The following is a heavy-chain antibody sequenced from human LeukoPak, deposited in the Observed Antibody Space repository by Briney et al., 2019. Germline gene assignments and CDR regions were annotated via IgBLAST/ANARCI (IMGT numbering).Heavy chain of an antibody. CDR1: GFTFSSYA. CDR2: ISGSGGST. V-gene: IGHV3-23*01. D-gene: IGHD3-10*01. J-gene: IGHJ2*01. Sequence: PGGSLRLSCAASGFTFSSYAMSWVRQAPGKGLGWVSGISGSGGSTYHADSVRGRFTISGDNSKNTLYLQMNSLRAEDTAVYYCAKVWAHDGSGNPYWHFDLWGRGTLVTVSS. CDR3: AKVWAHDGSGNPYWHFDL.